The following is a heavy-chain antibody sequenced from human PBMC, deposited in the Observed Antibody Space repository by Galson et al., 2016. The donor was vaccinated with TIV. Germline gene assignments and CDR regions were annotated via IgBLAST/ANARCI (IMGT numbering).Heavy chain of an antibody. CDR3: AREGGYYAKGCYYEI. CDR2: IIAIFGTP. D-gene: IGHD1-26*01. CDR1: GVTFNSHA. V-gene: IGHV1-69*05. J-gene: IGHJ4*02. Sequence: SVKVSCKASGVTFNSHAMSWVRQAPGQGLEWMGGIIAIFGTPKYAQKFQGRVTITTDESTTTAHMELSSLTYDDTAVYYCAREGGYYAKGCYYEIWGQGTPVTVSS.